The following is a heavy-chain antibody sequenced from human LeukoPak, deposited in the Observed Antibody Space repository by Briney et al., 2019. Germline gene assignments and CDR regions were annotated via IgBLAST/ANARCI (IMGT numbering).Heavy chain of an antibody. Sequence: GGSLRLSCAASGFTFSTYWMSWVRQPPGKGLEWVANIKEDGSEKYYVDSVKGRFTISRDNSKNTLYLQMNSLRAEDTAVYYCAKDYSKTSYYGSGTYYRPNWFDPWGQGTLVTVSS. CDR3: AKDYSKTSYYGSGTYYRPNWFDP. V-gene: IGHV3-7*01. CDR1: GFTFSTYW. D-gene: IGHD3-10*01. CDR2: IKEDGSEK. J-gene: IGHJ5*02.